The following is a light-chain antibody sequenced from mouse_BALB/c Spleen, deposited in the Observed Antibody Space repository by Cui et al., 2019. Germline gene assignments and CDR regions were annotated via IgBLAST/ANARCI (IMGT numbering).Light chain of an antibody. CDR2: AAT. J-gene: IGKJ2*01. Sequence: DIQMTQSPASLSVSVGETVTITCPASENIYSNLAWYQQKQGKSPQLLVYAATNLADGVPSRFSGSGSGTQYSLKINSLQSEDFGSYYCQHFWGTPYTFGGGTKLEIK. CDR1: ENIYSN. V-gene: IGKV12-46*01. CDR3: QHFWGTPYT.